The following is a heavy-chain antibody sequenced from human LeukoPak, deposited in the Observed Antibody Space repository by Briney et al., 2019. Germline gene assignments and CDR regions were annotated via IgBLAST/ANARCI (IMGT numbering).Heavy chain of an antibody. CDR3: ATQVLASQYSSSSGDY. D-gene: IGHD6-6*01. CDR2: FDPEDGET. Sequence: ASVTVSCKVSGYTLSELSMHWVRQAPGKGLEWMGGFDPEDGETIYAQKFQGRVTMTEDTSTDTAYMELSSLRSEDTAVYYCATQVLASQYSSSSGDYWGQGTLVTVSS. CDR1: GYTLSELS. V-gene: IGHV1-24*01. J-gene: IGHJ4*02.